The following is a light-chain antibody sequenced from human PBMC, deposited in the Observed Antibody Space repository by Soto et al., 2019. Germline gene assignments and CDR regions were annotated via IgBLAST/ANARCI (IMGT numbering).Light chain of an antibody. J-gene: IGKJ1*01. CDR3: QQYNNWPPWT. V-gene: IGKV3-15*01. CDR2: GAS. CDR1: QSVSSN. Sequence: EIVMTQSPATLSVSPGERATLSCRASQSVSSNLAWYQQKPGQAPRLLIYGASTRATGIPARFSGSGSGTEFTLTIRRLQSEEFAVYYCQQYNNWPPWTFGQGTKVEIK.